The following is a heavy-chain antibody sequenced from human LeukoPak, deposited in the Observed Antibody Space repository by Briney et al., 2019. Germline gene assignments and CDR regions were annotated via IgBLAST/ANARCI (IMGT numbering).Heavy chain of an antibody. D-gene: IGHD2-8*02. V-gene: IGHV3-72*01. CDR2: SRSKGHRYST. J-gene: IGHJ4*02. Sequence: PGGSLRLSCAASGFIFSDYYMDWVRQLPAKGLEWIGRSRSKGHRYSTEYAASVRGRFTVSRDESRNLLFLQMTSLKSEDTAIYYCARGSYCSGGVCPAPFDSWGQGSLVTVAS. CDR3: ARGSYCSGGVCPAPFDS. CDR1: GFIFSDYY.